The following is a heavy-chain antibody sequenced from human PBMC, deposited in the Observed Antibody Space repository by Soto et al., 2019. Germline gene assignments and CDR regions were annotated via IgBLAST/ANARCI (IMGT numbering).Heavy chain of an antibody. Sequence: PSETLSLTCTVSGGSISSGGYYWSWIRQHPGKGLELIGYIYYSGSTYYNPSLKSRVTISVDTSKNQFSLKLSSVTAADTAVYYCARIRQDIVVVPAVPRYYYYVLDFSGQGSSVIGSS. D-gene: IGHD2-2*01. CDR3: ARIRQDIVVVPAVPRYYYYVLDF. V-gene: IGHV4-31*03. J-gene: IGHJ6*02. CDR2: IYYSGST. CDR1: GGSISSGGYY.